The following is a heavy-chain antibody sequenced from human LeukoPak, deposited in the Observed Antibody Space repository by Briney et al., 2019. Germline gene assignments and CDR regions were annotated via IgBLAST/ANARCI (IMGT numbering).Heavy chain of an antibody. V-gene: IGHV1-18*01. CDR2: ISAYNGNT. Sequence: ASVKVSCKAAGYTLTSYGISWGRQAPGQGLEWRGWISAYNGNTNYAQKLQGRVTMTTDTSTSTAYMQLRSLRSDDTAVYSCPRDFCRQLVRGFNHNWFDPWGQGTLVTVSS. CDR3: PRDFCRQLVRGFNHNWFDP. D-gene: IGHD6-13*01. J-gene: IGHJ5*02. CDR1: GYTLTSYG.